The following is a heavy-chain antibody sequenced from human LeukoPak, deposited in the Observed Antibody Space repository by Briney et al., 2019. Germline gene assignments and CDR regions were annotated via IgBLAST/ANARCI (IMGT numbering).Heavy chain of an antibody. CDR1: GGSISSYY. V-gene: IGHV4-59*01. CDR2: IYYSGST. Sequence: SETLSLTCTVSGGSISSYYWSWIRQPPGKGLEWIGYIYYSGSTNYDPSLKGRVTISVDTSKNQFSLKLSSVTAADTAVYYCARAAVGSFDYWGQGTLVTVSS. CDR3: ARAAVGSFDY. J-gene: IGHJ4*02. D-gene: IGHD4-23*01.